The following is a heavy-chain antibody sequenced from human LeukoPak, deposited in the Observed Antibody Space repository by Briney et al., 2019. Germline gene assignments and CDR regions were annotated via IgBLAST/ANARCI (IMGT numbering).Heavy chain of an antibody. CDR3: ARAYRYSSG. V-gene: IGHV3-30*03. CDR1: GFTFSSYG. CDR2: ISYDGSNK. J-gene: IGHJ4*02. D-gene: IGHD6-19*01. Sequence: GGSLRLSCAASGFTFSSYGMHWVRQAPGKGLEWVAVISYDGSNKYYADSVKGRFTISRDNSKNTLYLQMNSLRAEDTAVYYCARAYRYSSGWGQGTLVTVSS.